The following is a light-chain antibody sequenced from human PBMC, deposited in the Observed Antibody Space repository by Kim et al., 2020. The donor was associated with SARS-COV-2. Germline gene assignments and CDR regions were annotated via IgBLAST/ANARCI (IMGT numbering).Light chain of an antibody. CDR2: DVS. CDR1: SSDVGTYNL. CDR3: CTYAGGPYV. J-gene: IGLJ1*01. V-gene: IGLV2-23*02. Sequence: QSALTQPASVSGSPGQSITISCTGTSSDVGTYNLVSWYQYHPGKAPKFIIYDVSKRPSGVSTRFSGSKSGNTASLTISGLQAEDEADYYCCTYAGGPYVFGTGTKVTVL.